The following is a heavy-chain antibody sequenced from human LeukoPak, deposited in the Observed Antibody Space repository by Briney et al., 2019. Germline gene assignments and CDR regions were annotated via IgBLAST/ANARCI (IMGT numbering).Heavy chain of an antibody. V-gene: IGHV1-69*13. CDR2: IIPIFGTA. CDR1: GGTFSSYA. CDR3: AGSDCGGDCINWFDP. Sequence: SVKVSCKASGGTFSSYAISWVRQAPGQRLEWMGGIIPIFGTANYAQKFQGRVTITADESTSTAYMELSSLRSEDTAVYYCAGSDCGGDCINWFDPWGQGTLVTVSS. J-gene: IGHJ5*02. D-gene: IGHD2-21*02.